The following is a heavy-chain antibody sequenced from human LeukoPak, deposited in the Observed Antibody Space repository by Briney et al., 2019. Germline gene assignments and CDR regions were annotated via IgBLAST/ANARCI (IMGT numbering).Heavy chain of an antibody. D-gene: IGHD3-22*01. Sequence: SGGSLRLSCTASGFTFGDYAMSWVRQAPGKGLEWVGFIRSKAYGGTTEYAASVKGRFTISRDDSKSIAYLQMNSLKTEDTAVYYCTRAAMIVVAYYYYYTDVWGKGTTVTVSS. CDR3: TRAAMIVVAYYYYYTDV. J-gene: IGHJ6*03. V-gene: IGHV3-49*04. CDR2: IRSKAYGGTT. CDR1: GFTFGDYA.